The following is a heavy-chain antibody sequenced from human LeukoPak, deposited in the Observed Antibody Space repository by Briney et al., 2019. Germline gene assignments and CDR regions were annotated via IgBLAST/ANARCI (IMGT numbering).Heavy chain of an antibody. CDR3: AREFSGSNYGFPFDY. D-gene: IGHD1-26*01. CDR2: ISSSSSYI. J-gene: IGHJ4*02. V-gene: IGHV3-21*01. Sequence: GGSLRLSCAASGFTFSSYSMNWVRQAPGKGLEWVSSISSSSSYIYYADSVKGRFTISRDNAKNSLYLQMNSLRAEDTAVYYCAREFSGSNYGFPFDYWGQGTLVTVSS. CDR1: GFTFSSYS.